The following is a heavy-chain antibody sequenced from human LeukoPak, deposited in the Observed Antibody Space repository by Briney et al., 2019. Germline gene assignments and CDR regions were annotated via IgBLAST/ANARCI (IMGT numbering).Heavy chain of an antibody. Sequence: GGSLRLSCAASGFTFSDYYMSWIRQDPGKGLEWVSYISSSSSYTNYADSVKGRFTISRDNSKNTLYLQMNSLRAEDTAVYHCAKDLDTVVVPAAMESWGQGTLVTVSS. CDR2: ISSSSSYT. CDR1: GFTFSDYY. CDR3: AKDLDTVVVPAAMES. V-gene: IGHV3-11*05. D-gene: IGHD2-2*03. J-gene: IGHJ4*02.